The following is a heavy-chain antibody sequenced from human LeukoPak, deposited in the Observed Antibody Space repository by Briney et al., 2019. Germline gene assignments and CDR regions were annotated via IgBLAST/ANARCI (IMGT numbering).Heavy chain of an antibody. CDR3: ASFIAVAGFFDY. D-gene: IGHD6-19*01. CDR2: ISYDVGNK. V-gene: IGHV3-30*03. J-gene: IGHJ4*02. Sequence: GRSLRLSCAASGFTFSNYGMHWVRQAPGKGLEWVAVISYDVGNKYYADSVKGRFTISRDNSKNTLYLQMNSLRAEDTAVYYCASFIAVAGFFDYWGQGTLVTVSS. CDR1: GFTFSNYG.